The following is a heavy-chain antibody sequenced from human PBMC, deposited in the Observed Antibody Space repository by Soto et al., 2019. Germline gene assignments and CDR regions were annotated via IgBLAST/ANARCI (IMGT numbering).Heavy chain of an antibody. J-gene: IGHJ5*02. Sequence: GGSLRLSCAASGSTFSSYAMSWVRQAPERGLEWVSGISGSGDNTYYADSVKGRFTISRDNSKSTLFLQMNSLRAEDTAIYYCAKVASTVTTINWFDPWGQGTRVTVSS. CDR3: AKVASTVTTINWFDP. D-gene: IGHD4-17*01. V-gene: IGHV3-23*01. CDR2: ISGSGDNT. CDR1: GSTFSSYA.